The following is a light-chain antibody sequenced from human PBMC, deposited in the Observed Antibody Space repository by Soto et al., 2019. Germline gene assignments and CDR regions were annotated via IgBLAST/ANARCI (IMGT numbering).Light chain of an antibody. V-gene: IGKV1-6*01. J-gene: IGKJ1*01. Sequence: AIQMTQSPSSLSASIGDRVTITCRASQGIRNDLGWYQQKPGKAPKLLIYTASSLQSGVPSRFSGSGSGTDFTLTISSLQPEDFATYYCLQDYNYPRTFGQGTKVEIK. CDR2: TAS. CDR3: LQDYNYPRT. CDR1: QGIRND.